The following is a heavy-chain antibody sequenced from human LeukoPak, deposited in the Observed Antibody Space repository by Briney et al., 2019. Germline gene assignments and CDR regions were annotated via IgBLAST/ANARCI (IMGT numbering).Heavy chain of an antibody. J-gene: IGHJ4*02. CDR2: ISSSSSYI. Sequence: PGGSLRPSCAASGFTFSSYSMNWVRQAPGKGLEWVSSISSSSSYIYYADSVKGRFTISRDNAKNSLYLQMNSLRAEDTAVYYCVAYYYGSGSYYNVFMWGQGTLVTVSS. CDR3: VAYYYGSGSYYNVFM. D-gene: IGHD3-10*01. V-gene: IGHV3-21*01. CDR1: GFTFSSYS.